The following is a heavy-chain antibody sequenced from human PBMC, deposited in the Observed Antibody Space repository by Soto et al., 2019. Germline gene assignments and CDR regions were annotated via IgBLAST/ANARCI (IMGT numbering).Heavy chain of an antibody. D-gene: IGHD6-13*01. CDR3: ARASYSSSWYGLEGYYYGMDV. CDR1: GGSFSGYY. V-gene: IGHV4-34*01. Sequence: SETLSLTCAVYGGSFSGYYWSWIRQPPGKGLEWIGEINHSGSTNYNPSLKSRVTISVDTSKNQFSLKLSSVTAADTAVYYCARASYSSSWYGLEGYYYGMDVWGQGTTVTVSS. J-gene: IGHJ6*02. CDR2: INHSGST.